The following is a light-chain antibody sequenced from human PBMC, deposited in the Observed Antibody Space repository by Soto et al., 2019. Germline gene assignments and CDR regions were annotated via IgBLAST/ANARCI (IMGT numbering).Light chain of an antibody. CDR3: QQYHSSPQT. CDR1: QSFSSNY. V-gene: IGKV3-20*01. CDR2: GGS. Sequence: IVLTQSPGTLSLSPGERATLSCRASQSFSSNYLAWYQQKPGQAPRLLIYGGSNRATGIPDRFSGSGSGTDFTLTISRLEPEDFAMYHCQQYHSSPQTFGQGTKVDIK. J-gene: IGKJ1*01.